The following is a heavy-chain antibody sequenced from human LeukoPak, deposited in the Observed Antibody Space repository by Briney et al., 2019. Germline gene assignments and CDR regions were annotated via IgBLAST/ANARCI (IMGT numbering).Heavy chain of an antibody. CDR3: AREGGGYDI. V-gene: IGHV4-38-2*02. J-gene: IGHJ3*02. CDR1: GYSISSGYY. CDR2: IYRSGST. D-gene: IGHD3-16*01. Sequence: SETLSLTCTVSGYSISSGYYWGWIRQPPGKGLEWIGSIYRSGSTYYNPSLKSRLTMSVDTSKNQFSLKLSSVTAADTAVYYCAREGGGYDIWGQGTMVTVSS.